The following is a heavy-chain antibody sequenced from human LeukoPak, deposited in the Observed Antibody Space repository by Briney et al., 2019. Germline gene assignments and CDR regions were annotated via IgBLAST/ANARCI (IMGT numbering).Heavy chain of an antibody. CDR1: GFTFDDYA. Sequence: GGSLRFSCAASGFTFDDYAMHWVRQAPGKGLEWVSGISWNSGSIGYADSVKGRFTISRDNAKNWLYLKVNSLRAEDTAVYYCAREVAVGIGAYNYWGQGTLVTVSS. J-gene: IGHJ4*02. V-gene: IGHV3-9*01. CDR3: AREVAVGIGAYNY. CDR2: ISWNSGSI. D-gene: IGHD6-13*01.